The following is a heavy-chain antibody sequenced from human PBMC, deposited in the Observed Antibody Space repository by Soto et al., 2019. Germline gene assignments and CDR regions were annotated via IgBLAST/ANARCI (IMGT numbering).Heavy chain of an antibody. D-gene: IGHD3-22*01. V-gene: IGHV3-48*02. CDR2: ISSSSSTI. Sequence: GGSLRLSCAASGFTFSSYSMNWVRQAPGKGLEWVSYISSSSSTIYYADSVKGRFTISRDNAKNSLYLQMNSLRDEDTAVYYCARDTDYYDSSGYYYRAKTDYYGMDVWGQGTTVTVSS. CDR1: GFTFSSYS. CDR3: ARDTDYYDSSGYYYRAKTDYYGMDV. J-gene: IGHJ6*02.